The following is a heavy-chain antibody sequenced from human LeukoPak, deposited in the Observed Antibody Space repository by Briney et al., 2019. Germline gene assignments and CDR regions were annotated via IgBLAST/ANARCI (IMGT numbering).Heavy chain of an antibody. Sequence: GGSLRLSCAASGFSFNDYGINWVRRAPGKGLEWLSHTNSNGAVISYADSVKGRFTVSRDTAKSSLYLQMNGLRVEDTAIYFCARDPDGDYDFDYWGQGTLVTVSS. CDR2: TNSNGAVI. J-gene: IGHJ4*02. D-gene: IGHD4-17*01. CDR1: GFSFNDYG. CDR3: ARDPDGDYDFDY. V-gene: IGHV3-48*01.